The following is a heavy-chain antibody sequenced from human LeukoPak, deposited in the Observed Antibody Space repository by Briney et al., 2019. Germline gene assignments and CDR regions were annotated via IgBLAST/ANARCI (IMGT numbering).Heavy chain of an antibody. CDR1: GFSLSDYY. D-gene: IGHD1-26*01. Sequence: PGGSLRLSCVGSGFSLSDYYMSWIRQAPGKGLEWVSYIGSTIYYADSVKGRLTISRDNAKNSLYLQMNSLRAEDTAVYYCARDRGIVVTTGYYYMDVWRKGTTVTVSS. CDR3: ARDRGIVVTTGYYYMDV. J-gene: IGHJ6*03. CDR2: IGSTI. V-gene: IGHV3-11*04.